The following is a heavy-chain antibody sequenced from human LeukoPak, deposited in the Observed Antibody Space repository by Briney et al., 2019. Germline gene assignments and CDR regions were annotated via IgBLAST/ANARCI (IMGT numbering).Heavy chain of an antibody. V-gene: IGHV3-74*01. Sequence: GGSLRLSCAASGFTFSSYWMHWVRHAPGKGLVWVSRINSDGSSTSYADSVKGRFTISRDNAKNTLYLQMNSLRAEDTAVYYCARVTLLWFGELSPLDYWGQGTLVTVSS. J-gene: IGHJ4*02. CDR3: ARVTLLWFGELSPLDY. CDR1: GFTFSSYW. CDR2: INSDGSST. D-gene: IGHD3-10*01.